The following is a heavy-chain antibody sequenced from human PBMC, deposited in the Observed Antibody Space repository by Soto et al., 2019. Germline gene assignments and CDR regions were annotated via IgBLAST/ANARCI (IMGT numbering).Heavy chain of an antibody. J-gene: IGHJ5*02. D-gene: IGHD6-6*01. CDR1: GYTFTSYD. Sequence: ASVKVSCKASGYTFTSYDINWVRQATGQGLEWMGWMNPNSGNTGYAQKFQGRVTMTRNTSISTAYMELSSLRSEDTAVYYCARESGYSSSWRVYNWFDPWGRGTLVTVSS. CDR2: MNPNSGNT. CDR3: ARESGYSSSWRVYNWFDP. V-gene: IGHV1-8*01.